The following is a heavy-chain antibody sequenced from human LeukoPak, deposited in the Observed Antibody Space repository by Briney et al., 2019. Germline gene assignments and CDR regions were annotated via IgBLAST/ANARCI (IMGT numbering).Heavy chain of an antibody. CDR1: GYTFTGYY. D-gene: IGHD3-10*01. V-gene: IGHV1-2*02. CDR2: INPNSGGT. CDR3: ARDEYYFGSGSYFYFDY. Sequence: GASVKVSCKASGYTFTGYYMHWVRQAPGQGLEWMGWINPNSGGTNYAQKFQGRVTMTRDTSISTAYMELSRLRSDDTAVYYCARDEYYFGSGSYFYFDYWGPGTLVTVSS. J-gene: IGHJ4*02.